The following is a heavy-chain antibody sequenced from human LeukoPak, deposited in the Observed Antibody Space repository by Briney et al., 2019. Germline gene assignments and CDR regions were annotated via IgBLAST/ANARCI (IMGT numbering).Heavy chain of an antibody. J-gene: IGHJ5*02. D-gene: IGHD3-22*01. V-gene: IGHV4-31*03. CDR2: IYYSGST. CDR3: AREDSSGYPGWFDP. CDR1: GGSISSGGYY. Sequence: PSQTLSLTCTVSGGSISSGGYYWSWIRRHPGKGLEWIGYIYYSGSTYYNPSLKSRVTISVDSSKNQFSLKLSSVTAADTAVYYCAREDSSGYPGWFDPWGQGTLVTVSS.